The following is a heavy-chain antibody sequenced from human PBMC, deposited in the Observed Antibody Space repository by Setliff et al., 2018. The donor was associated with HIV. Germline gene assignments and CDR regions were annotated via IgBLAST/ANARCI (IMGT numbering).Heavy chain of an antibody. CDR2: IYTSGRT. V-gene: IGHV4-61*02. Sequence: PSETLSLTCTVSGGSISSGSHYWSWIRQPAGKGLEWIGLIYTSGRTNYNPSLKSRVTISVDRSKNQFSLNLSSVTAADTALYYCARDGGPNAYGGNSESWYFDLWGRGTLVTVSS. CDR1: GGSISSGSHY. J-gene: IGHJ2*01. CDR3: ARDGGPNAYGGNSESWYFDL. D-gene: IGHD4-17*01.